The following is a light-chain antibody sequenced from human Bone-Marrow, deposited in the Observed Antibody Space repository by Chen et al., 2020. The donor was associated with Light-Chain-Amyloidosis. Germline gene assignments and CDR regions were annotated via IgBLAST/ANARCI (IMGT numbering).Light chain of an antibody. CDR1: NIGSTS. V-gene: IGLV3-21*02. CDR3: QVWDRGSDRPV. J-gene: IGLJ3*02. CDR2: DDS. Sequence: SYVLTQPSSVSVAPGQTATMARGGYNIGSTSVHWYQQTPGQAPLMVVYDDSDRPSGIPERLSGSNSGNTATLTISRVEAGDDADYYCQVWDRGSDRPVFGGGTKLTVL.